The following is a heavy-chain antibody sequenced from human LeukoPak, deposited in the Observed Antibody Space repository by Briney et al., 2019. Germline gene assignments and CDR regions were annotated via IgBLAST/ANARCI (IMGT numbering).Heavy chain of an antibody. D-gene: IGHD6-13*01. J-gene: IGHJ4*02. V-gene: IGHV3-53*01. CDR3: ANTGYSSSWYFDY. CDR2: IYSGGST. Sequence: PGGSLRLSCAASGFTVSSNYMSWVRQAPGKGLEWVSVIYSGGSTYYADSVKGRFTISRDNSKNTLYLQMNSLRAEDTAVYYCANTGYSSSWYFDYWGQGTLVTVSS. CDR1: GFTVSSNY.